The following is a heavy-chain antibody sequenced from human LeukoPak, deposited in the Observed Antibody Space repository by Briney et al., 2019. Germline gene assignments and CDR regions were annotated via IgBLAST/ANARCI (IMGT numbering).Heavy chain of an antibody. J-gene: IGHJ5*02. D-gene: IGHD5-18*01. CDR3: AGEAGYRNVSRKKDR. Sequence: PGGSLRLSCAASGFPFNNYPMGWVRQAPGGGLEWVSAISGSGSSTSYIDSVKGRFIISRDNSKNTVYLQMNSLRVEDTAIYYWAGEAGYRNVSRKKDRGGQETLVTVSS. V-gene: IGHV3-23*01. CDR1: GFPFNNYP. CDR2: ISGSGSST.